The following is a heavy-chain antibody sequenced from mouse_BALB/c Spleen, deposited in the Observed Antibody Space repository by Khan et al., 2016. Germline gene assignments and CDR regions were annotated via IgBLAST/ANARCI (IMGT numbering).Heavy chain of an antibody. J-gene: IGHJ2*01. CDR2: IDPANGNT. V-gene: IGHV14-3*02. CDR3: ARINV. Sequence: VQLKESGAELVKPGASVKLSCTASGFNIKDTYMHWVKQRPEQGLEWIGGIDPANGNTKYDPTFQGKATITADTSSNTACLQLSSLTSEDTAVYYCARINVWGQGTTLTVSS. CDR1: GFNIKDTY.